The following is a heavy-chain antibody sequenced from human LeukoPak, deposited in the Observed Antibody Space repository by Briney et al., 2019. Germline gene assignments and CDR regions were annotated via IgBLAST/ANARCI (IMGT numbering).Heavy chain of an antibody. V-gene: IGHV3-73*01. CDR1: GFTFSGSA. CDR2: IRSKANSYAT. Sequence: GGSLRLSCAASGFTFSGSAMHWVRQASGKGLEWVGRIRSKANSYATAYAASVKGRFTTSRDDSKNTLYLQMNSLRAEDTAVYYCAKDRYYGEIFDYWGQGTLVTVSS. J-gene: IGHJ4*02. D-gene: IGHD4-17*01. CDR3: AKDRYYGEIFDY.